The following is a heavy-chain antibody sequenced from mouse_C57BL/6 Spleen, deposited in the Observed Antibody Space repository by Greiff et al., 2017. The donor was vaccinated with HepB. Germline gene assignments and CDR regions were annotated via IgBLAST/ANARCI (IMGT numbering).Heavy chain of an antibody. CDR3: ARQGLLWFAY. D-gene: IGHD3-1*01. V-gene: IGHV5-9*01. CDR1: GFTFSSYT. Sequence: DVKLVESGGGLVKPGGSLKLSCAASGFTFSSYTMSWVRQTPEKRLEWVATISGGGGNTYYPDSVKGRFTISRDNAKNTLYLQMSSLRSEDTALYYCARQGLLWFAYWGQGTLVTVSA. CDR2: ISGGGGNT. J-gene: IGHJ3*01.